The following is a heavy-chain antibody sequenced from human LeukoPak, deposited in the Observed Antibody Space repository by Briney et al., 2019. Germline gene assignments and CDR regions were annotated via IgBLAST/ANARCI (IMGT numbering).Heavy chain of an antibody. CDR3: AREGRVWSGYYTSYYFDY. CDR1: GFTFSSYS. Sequence: NPGGSLRLSCAASGFTFSSYSMNWVRQAPGKGLEWVSSISSSSSYIYYADSVKGRFTISRDNAKNSLYLQMNSLRAEDTAVYYCAREGRVWSGYYTSYYFDYWGQGTLVTVSS. J-gene: IGHJ4*02. D-gene: IGHD3-3*01. CDR2: ISSSSSYI. V-gene: IGHV3-21*01.